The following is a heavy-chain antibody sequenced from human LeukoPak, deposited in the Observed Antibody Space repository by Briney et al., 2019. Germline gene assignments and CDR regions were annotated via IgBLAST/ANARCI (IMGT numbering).Heavy chain of an antibody. V-gene: IGHV3-48*04. J-gene: IGHJ4*02. CDR3: ARAVEMASIEVGY. Sequence: PGGSLRLSCAASGFTFSSYAVSWVRQAPGKGLEWVSYISSSRTTIYYADSVKGRFTISRDNAKNLLFLQMNSLRAEDTAVYYCARAVEMASIEVGYWGQGALVTVSS. CDR1: GFTFSSYA. CDR2: ISSSRTTI. D-gene: IGHD5-24*01.